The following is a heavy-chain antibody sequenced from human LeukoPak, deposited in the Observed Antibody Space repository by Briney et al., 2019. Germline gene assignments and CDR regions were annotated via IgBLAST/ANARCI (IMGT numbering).Heavy chain of an antibody. CDR2: IKQDGSEK. Sequence: GGSLRLSCAASGFTSSNYWMSWVRQAPGKGLEWVANIKQDGSEKYYVNSVKGRFTISRDNAKNSLYLQMNSLRAEDTAIYYCAREDDWNYEDYWGQGTLVTVSS. CDR3: AREDDWNYEDY. D-gene: IGHD1-7*01. CDR1: GFTSSNYW. J-gene: IGHJ4*02. V-gene: IGHV3-7*01.